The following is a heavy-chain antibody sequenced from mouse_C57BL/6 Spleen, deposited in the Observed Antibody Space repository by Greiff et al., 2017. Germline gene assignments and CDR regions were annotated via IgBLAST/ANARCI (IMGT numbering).Heavy chain of an antibody. Sequence: VQRVESGPELVKPGASVKISCKASGYAFSSSWMNWVKQRPGKGLEWIGRIYPGDGDTNYNGKFKGKATLTADKSSSTAYMQLSSLTSEDSAAYFCGRLNGYGFDYYDYWGQGTTLTVSS. J-gene: IGHJ2*01. CDR3: GRLNGYGFDYYDY. D-gene: IGHD2-2*01. CDR2: IYPGDGDT. V-gene: IGHV1-82*01. CDR1: GYAFSSSW.